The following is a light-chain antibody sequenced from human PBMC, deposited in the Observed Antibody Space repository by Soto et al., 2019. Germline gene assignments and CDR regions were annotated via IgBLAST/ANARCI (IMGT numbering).Light chain of an antibody. CDR1: QSISNS. Sequence: DIQITQSPSTRPASVGDRVTITCRASQSISNSLAWYQQKPGTAPKVLIYHASNLQSGVPSRFSGTGSGTEFTLTISSLQPDDFATYYCQQYNSYSFGHGTQVDIK. J-gene: IGKJ1*01. CDR2: HAS. V-gene: IGKV1-5*01. CDR3: QQYNSYS.